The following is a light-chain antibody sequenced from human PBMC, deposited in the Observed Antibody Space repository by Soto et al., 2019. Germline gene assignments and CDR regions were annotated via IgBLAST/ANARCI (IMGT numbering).Light chain of an antibody. V-gene: IGKV1-5*01. Sequence: DIQMTQSPSTLSASVGDRVTITCRASQSISNWLAWDQQKPGKAPNLLIYDASSLESGVPSRFSGSGSGTEFTLTISSLQPDDFAPYYCQQYSTYPWTFGQGTKVEIK. CDR3: QQYSTYPWT. CDR1: QSISNW. J-gene: IGKJ1*01. CDR2: DAS.